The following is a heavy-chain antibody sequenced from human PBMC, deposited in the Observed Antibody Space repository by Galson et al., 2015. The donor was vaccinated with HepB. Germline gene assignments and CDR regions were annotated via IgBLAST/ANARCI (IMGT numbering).Heavy chain of an antibody. V-gene: IGHV3-33*01. J-gene: IGHJ4*02. CDR1: GFAFSSSG. CDR2: IWYDGSNE. D-gene: IGHD3-16*02. CDR3: ARGSIVPPGGYFDY. Sequence: SLRLSCAASGFAFSSSGMRWVRQAPGKGLEWVAVIWYDGSNEYYADSVKGRFTISRDNSKNTLYLQMNGLRAEDTAVYYCARGSIVPPGGYFDYWGQGTLVTVSS.